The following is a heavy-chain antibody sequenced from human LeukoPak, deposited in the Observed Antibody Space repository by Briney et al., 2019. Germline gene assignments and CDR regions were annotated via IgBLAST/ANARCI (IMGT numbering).Heavy chain of an antibody. V-gene: IGHV3-33*01. J-gene: IGHJ4*02. CDR1: GFTFSRYG. D-gene: IGHD6-19*01. CDR2: IWYDGSNK. Sequence: SGGSLRLSCAASGFTFSRYGIHWVRQAPGKGLEWVAVIWYDGSNKYYADSVKGRFTISRDNSKNTLYLQMNSLRAEDTAVYYCARFSSGWYYFDYWGQGTLVTVSS. CDR3: ARFSSGWYYFDY.